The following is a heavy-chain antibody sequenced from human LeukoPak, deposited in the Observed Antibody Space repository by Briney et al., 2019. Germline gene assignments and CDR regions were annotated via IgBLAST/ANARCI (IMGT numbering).Heavy chain of an antibody. Sequence: SETLSLTCAVYGGSFSGYYWSWIRQPPGKGLEWIGEINHSGSTNYNPSLKSRVTISVDTSKNQFFLKLSSVTAADTAVYYCARHVSPVVVPAATYFDYWGQGTLVTVSS. V-gene: IGHV4-34*01. CDR3: ARHVSPVVVPAATYFDY. J-gene: IGHJ4*02. CDR1: GGSFSGYY. CDR2: INHSGST. D-gene: IGHD2-2*01.